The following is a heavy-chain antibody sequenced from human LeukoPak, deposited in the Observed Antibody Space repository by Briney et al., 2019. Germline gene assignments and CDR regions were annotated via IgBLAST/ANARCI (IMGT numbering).Heavy chain of an antibody. D-gene: IGHD6-19*01. J-gene: IGHJ2*01. CDR3: ARVAVARYWYFDL. CDR2: IYGGGST. CDR1: GFTVSSNY. Sequence: GGSLRLSCAASGFTVSSNYMSWVRQAQGKGLEWVSIIYGGGSTYYADSVKGRFTISRDNVNNTLYLQMNSLRVEDTAVYYCARVAVARYWYFDLWGRGTLVTVSS. V-gene: IGHV3-53*01.